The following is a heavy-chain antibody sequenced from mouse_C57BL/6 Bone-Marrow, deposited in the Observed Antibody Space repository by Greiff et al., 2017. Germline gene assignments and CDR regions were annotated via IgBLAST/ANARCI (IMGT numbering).Heavy chain of an antibody. CDR2: SRNKANDYTT. CDR1: GFTFSDFY. J-gene: IGHJ1*03. Sequence: EVMLVESGGGLVQSGRSLRLSCATSGFTFSDFYMEWVRQAPGKGLEWIAASRNKANDYTTEYSASVKGRFIVSRDTSQSILYLQMNALRAEDTAIYYCARDAVYWYFDVWGTGTTVTVSS. CDR3: ARDAVYWYFDV. V-gene: IGHV7-1*01.